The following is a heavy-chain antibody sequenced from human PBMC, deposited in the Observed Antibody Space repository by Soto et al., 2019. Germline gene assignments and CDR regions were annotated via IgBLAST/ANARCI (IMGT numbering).Heavy chain of an antibody. D-gene: IGHD3-9*01. Sequence: GGSLRLSCAASGFTFSSYAMSWVRQAPGKGLEWVSAISGSGGSTYYADSVKGRFTISRDNSKNTLYLQMNSPRAEDTAVYYCAKDQRYFDWLLNWFDPWGQGTLVTVSS. J-gene: IGHJ5*02. CDR3: AKDQRYFDWLLNWFDP. CDR1: GFTFSSYA. CDR2: ISGSGGST. V-gene: IGHV3-23*01.